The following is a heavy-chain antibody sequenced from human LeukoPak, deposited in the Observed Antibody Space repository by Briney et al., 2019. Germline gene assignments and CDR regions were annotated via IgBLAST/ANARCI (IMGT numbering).Heavy chain of an antibody. CDR1: DFTFDFYW. D-gene: IGHD2-2*01. Sequence: GGSLRLSCVASDFTFDFYWMTWVRQAPGKGLEWLANILPDGSQKYYVDSVKGRFTISRDNPKNSLYLQINNLRAEDTAVYYCGRLAHNAWYAIDSWGQGTLVTVSS. V-gene: IGHV3-7*01. CDR3: GRLAHNAWYAIDS. J-gene: IGHJ4*02. CDR2: ILPDGSQK.